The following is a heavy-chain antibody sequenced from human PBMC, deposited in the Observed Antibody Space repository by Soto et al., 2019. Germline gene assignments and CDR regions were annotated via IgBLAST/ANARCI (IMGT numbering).Heavy chain of an antibody. CDR1: GFTFSSYS. CDR2: LSSSSSTI. Sequence: EVQLVESGGGLVQRGGSLRLSCAASGFTFSSYSMNWVRQAPGKGLEWVSYLSSSSSTIYYEDSVKGRFTISRDNAKNSLYLQMNSLRAKDTAVYYCVSDRRYDYIWGSPDYWGQGTLVTVSS. V-gene: IGHV3-48*01. CDR3: VSDRRYDYIWGSPDY. D-gene: IGHD3-16*01. J-gene: IGHJ4*02.